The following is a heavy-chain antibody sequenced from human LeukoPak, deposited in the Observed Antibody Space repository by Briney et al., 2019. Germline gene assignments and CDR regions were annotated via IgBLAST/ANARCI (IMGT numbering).Heavy chain of an antibody. D-gene: IGHD3-3*01. J-gene: IGHJ4*02. CDR3: ARGTTYYDFWSGGDYFDY. CDR2: IYYSGST. Sequence: SETLSLTCTVSGGSISSSSYYWGWIRQPPGKGLEWIGSIYYSGSTYYNPSLKSRVTISVDTSKNQFSLKLSSVTAADTAVYYCARGTTYYDFWSGGDYFDYWGQGTLVTVSS. V-gene: IGHV4-39*07. CDR1: GGSISSSSYY.